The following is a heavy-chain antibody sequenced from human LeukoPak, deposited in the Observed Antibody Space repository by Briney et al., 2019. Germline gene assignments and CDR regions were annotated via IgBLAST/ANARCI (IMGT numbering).Heavy chain of an antibody. CDR2: IYYSGST. Sequence: SETLSLTCTVSGGSISSGSYYWGWIRQPPGKGLEWIGSIYYSGSTYNNPSIKSRVLKSRVTISVDTSKNQFSLELNSVTAADTAVYYCARDPSVAAAGNNWFDPWGQGTLVTVSS. V-gene: IGHV4-39*07. D-gene: IGHD6-13*01. CDR1: GGSISSGSYY. CDR3: ARDPSVAAAGNNWFDP. J-gene: IGHJ5*02.